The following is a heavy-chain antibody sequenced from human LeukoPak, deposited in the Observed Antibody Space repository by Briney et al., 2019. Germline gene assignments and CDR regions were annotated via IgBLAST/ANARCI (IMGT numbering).Heavy chain of an antibody. V-gene: IGHV3-49*03. CDR3: TREPAASPEDFDY. CDR1: GFTFGDYA. Sequence: SGGSLRLSCTASGFTFGDYAMSWFRQAPGKGLEWVGFIRSKAYGGTTEYAASVKGRFTISRDDSKSIAYLQMNSLKTEDTAVYYCTREPAASPEDFDYWGQGTLVTVSS. J-gene: IGHJ4*02. D-gene: IGHD6-25*01. CDR2: IRSKAYGGTT.